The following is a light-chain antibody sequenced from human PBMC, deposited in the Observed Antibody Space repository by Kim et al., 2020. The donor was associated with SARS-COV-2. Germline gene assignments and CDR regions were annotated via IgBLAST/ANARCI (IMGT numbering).Light chain of an antibody. J-gene: IGLJ3*02. Sequence: SSELTQDPAVSVALGQTVKITCQGDSLRSYYASWYQQKPVRAPILVMYGRTNRPSGIPGRFSGSASGDTASLTITGAQAEDGADYNCCCRDRNAGRVFGGGTQLTVL. CDR2: GRT. CDR1: SLRSYY. V-gene: IGLV3-19*01. CDR3: CCRDRNAGRV.